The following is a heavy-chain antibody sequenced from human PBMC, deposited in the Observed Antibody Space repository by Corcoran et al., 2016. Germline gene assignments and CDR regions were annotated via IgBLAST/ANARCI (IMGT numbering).Heavy chain of an antibody. J-gene: IGHJ3*02. CDR2: IYHSGST. CDR1: AYSISSGYY. V-gene: IGHV4-38-2*02. D-gene: IGHD3-22*01. Sequence: QVQLQESGPGLVKPSETLSLTCTVSAYSISSGYYWGWIRQPPGKGLEWIGSIYHSGSTYYNPSLKSRVTISVDTTKNQFSLKLSSVTAADTAVYYCARDSGMIVVVDAFDIWGQGTMVTVSS. CDR3: ARDSGMIVVVDAFDI.